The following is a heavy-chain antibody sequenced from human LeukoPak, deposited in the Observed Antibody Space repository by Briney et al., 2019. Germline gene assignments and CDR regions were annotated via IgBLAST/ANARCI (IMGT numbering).Heavy chain of an antibody. CDR2: ISSSSTYI. J-gene: IGHJ5*02. CDR1: GFTFSAYS. V-gene: IGHV3-21*01. Sequence: GGSLRLSCAASGFTFSAYSMSWVRQASGKGLEWISSISSSSTYIYYADSVKGRFTISRDNAKNSLYLQMSSLRAEDTAVYYCARVTRSPFSWFDPWGQGTLVTVSS. D-gene: IGHD4-17*01. CDR3: ARVTRSPFSWFDP.